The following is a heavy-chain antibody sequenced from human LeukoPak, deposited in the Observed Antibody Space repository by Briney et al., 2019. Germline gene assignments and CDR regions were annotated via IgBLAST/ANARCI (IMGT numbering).Heavy chain of an antibody. CDR2: INSDGSST. J-gene: IGHJ4*02. CDR1: GFTFSSYW. Sequence: GGSLRLSCAASGFTFSSYWMHWVRQAPGKGLVWVSRINSDGSSTSYADSVKGRFTISRDNAKNTLYLQMNSLRAEDTAVYYCARAYSSSWYGFWDYWGQGTLVTVSS. D-gene: IGHD6-13*01. CDR3: ARAYSSSWYGFWDY. V-gene: IGHV3-74*01.